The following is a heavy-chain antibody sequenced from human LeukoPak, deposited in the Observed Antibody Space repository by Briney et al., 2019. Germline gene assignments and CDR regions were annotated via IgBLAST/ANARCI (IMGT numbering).Heavy chain of an antibody. CDR3: ASLIKYNSGWYSFDY. Sequence: SETLSLTCSVSGGSISSSSYYWGWIRQPPGKGLEWIGSIYYSGSTYYNPSLKSRVTMSVDTSKNQFSLKLSSVTAADTAVYYCASLIKYNSGWYSFDYWGQGTLVTVSS. V-gene: IGHV4-39*07. D-gene: IGHD6-19*01. CDR1: GGSISSSSYY. J-gene: IGHJ4*02. CDR2: IYYSGST.